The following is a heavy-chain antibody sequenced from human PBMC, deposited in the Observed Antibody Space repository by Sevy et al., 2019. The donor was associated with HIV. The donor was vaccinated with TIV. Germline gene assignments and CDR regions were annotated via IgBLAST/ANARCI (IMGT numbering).Heavy chain of an antibody. D-gene: IGHD4-17*01. CDR3: ASSGRVYGDLLFDY. V-gene: IGHV4-4*07. Sequence: SETLSLTCTVSGGSISSYYWSWIRQPAGKGLERIGRIYTSGSTNYNPSLKSRVTMSVDTSKNQFSLKLSSVTAADTAVYYCASSGRVYGDLLFDYWGQGTLVTVSS. CDR2: IYTSGST. CDR1: GGSISSYY. J-gene: IGHJ4*02.